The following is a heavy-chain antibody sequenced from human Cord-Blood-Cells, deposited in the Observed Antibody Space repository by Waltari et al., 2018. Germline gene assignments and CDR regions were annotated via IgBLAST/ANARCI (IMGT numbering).Heavy chain of an antibody. CDR3: ARLELGIGL. J-gene: IGHJ4*02. CDR2: INPNSVGP. V-gene: IGHV1-2*02. Sequence: QVQLVQSGAEVKKPGASVKVSCKASGYTFTGYYMHWVRQAPGQGLEWMGWINPNSVGPNYAKEFQGRGTMTRDTSISTAYMELSRLRADDTAVYYCARLELGIGLWGQGTLVTVSS. D-gene: IGHD7-27*01. CDR1: GYTFTGYY.